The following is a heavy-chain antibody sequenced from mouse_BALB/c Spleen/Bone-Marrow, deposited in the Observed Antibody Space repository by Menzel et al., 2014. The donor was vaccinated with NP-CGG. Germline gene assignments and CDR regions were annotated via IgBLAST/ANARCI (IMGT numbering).Heavy chain of an antibody. J-gene: IGHJ3*01. Sequence: EVNLVESGGGLVQPGGSLKLSCATSGFTFSDYYMYWVRQTPEKRLEWVAYISNGGGSTYYPDTVKGRFTISRDNAKNTLYLQMSRLKPEDTAMYYCARQGIYYGYDPFAYWGQGTLVTVS. CDR2: ISNGGGST. CDR1: GFTFSDYY. D-gene: IGHD2-2*01. V-gene: IGHV5-12*02. CDR3: ARQGIYYGYDPFAY.